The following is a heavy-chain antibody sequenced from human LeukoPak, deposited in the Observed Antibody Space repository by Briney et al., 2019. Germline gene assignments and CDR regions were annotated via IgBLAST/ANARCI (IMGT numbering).Heavy chain of an antibody. V-gene: IGHV1-8*03. CDR3: ARGRRVVGATTFRYYYYMDV. Sequence: GASVKVSCKASGYTFTSYDINWVRQATGQGLEWMGWMNPNNGNTGYAQKFQGRVTITRNTSISTAYMELSSLRSEDTAVYYCARGRRVVGATTFRYYYYMDVWGKGTTVTVSS. CDR2: MNPNNGNT. D-gene: IGHD1-26*01. CDR1: GYTFTSYD. J-gene: IGHJ6*03.